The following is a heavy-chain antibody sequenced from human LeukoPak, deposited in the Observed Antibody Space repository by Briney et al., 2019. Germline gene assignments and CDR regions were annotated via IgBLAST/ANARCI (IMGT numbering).Heavy chain of an antibody. CDR2: ISSSSSTI. D-gene: IGHD3-10*01. Sequence: GGSLRLSCAASGFTFSSYSMNWVRQAPGKGLEWVSYISSSSSTIYYADSVKGRFTVSRDNAKNSLYLQMSSLRAEDTAVYYCARGGHRQKEFWGQGTLVTVSS. V-gene: IGHV3-48*04. J-gene: IGHJ4*02. CDR1: GFTFSSYS. CDR3: ARGGHRQKEF.